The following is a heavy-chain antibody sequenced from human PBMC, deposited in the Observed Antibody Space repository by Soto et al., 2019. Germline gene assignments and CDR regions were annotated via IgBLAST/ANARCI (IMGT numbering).Heavy chain of an antibody. CDR1: GFTFSLSA. J-gene: IGHJ4*02. Sequence: EVQLLESGGGFVQPGESLRLSCVASGFTFSLSAMSWVRQAPGRGLEWVSSISGGGGSTEYTDSVKGRFTISRDNSKETVHLQMNSLRAEDTAVYYCAKGPEYDILTGCDYWGQGALVTVSS. V-gene: IGHV3-23*01. CDR3: AKGPEYDILTGCDY. CDR2: ISGGGGST. D-gene: IGHD3-9*01.